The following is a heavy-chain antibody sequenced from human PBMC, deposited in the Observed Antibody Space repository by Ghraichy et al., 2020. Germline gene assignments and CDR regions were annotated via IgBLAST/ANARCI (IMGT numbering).Heavy chain of an antibody. CDR1: GGSFSGYY. V-gene: IGHV4-34*01. J-gene: IGHJ4*02. D-gene: IGHD3-22*01. CDR2: INHSGTI. Sequence: SETLSLTCAVYGGSFSGYYWSWIRQPPGKGLEWIGEINHSGTITYNMSLKSRVTLSVDTSKNQFSLKLNSVTAADTAVYYCARGLGYYDSSGYYNYWGQGTLVTVSS. CDR3: ARGLGYYDSSGYYNY.